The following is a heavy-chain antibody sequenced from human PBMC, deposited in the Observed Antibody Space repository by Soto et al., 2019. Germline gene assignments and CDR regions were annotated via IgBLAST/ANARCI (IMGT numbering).Heavy chain of an antibody. V-gene: IGHV3-48*01. Sequence: PGGSLRLSCAASGFSFSSYPMNWVRQAPGKGLEWISYISSSRSTIYYGDSVKGRFTISRDNAKNSLFLQMNSLRAEDTAVYYCARDRWMGSSYGLDYWGQGALVTVSS. D-gene: IGHD6-6*01. J-gene: IGHJ4*02. CDR3: ARDRWMGSSYGLDY. CDR2: ISSSRSTI. CDR1: GFSFSSYP.